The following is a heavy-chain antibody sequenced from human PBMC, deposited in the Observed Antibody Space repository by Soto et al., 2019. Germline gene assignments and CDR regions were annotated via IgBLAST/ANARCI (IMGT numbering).Heavy chain of an antibody. V-gene: IGHV3-33*01. CDR1: GFTFSSYG. CDR3: ARAPAPLYSSSWYYFDY. Sequence: GGSLRLSCAASGFTFSSYGMHWVRQAPGKGLEWVAVIWYDGSNKYYADSVKGRFTISRDNSKNTLYLQMNSLRAEDTAVYYCARAPAPLYSSSWYYFDYWGQGTLVTVSS. D-gene: IGHD6-13*01. J-gene: IGHJ4*02. CDR2: IWYDGSNK.